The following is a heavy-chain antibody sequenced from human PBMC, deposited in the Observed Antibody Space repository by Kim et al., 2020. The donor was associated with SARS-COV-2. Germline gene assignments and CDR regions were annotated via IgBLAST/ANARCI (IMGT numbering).Heavy chain of an antibody. J-gene: IGHJ4*02. Sequence: SLRLSCAASGFTFDDYAMHWVRQAPGKGLEWVSGISWNSGSIGYADSVKGRFTISRDNAKNSLYLQMNSLRAEDTALYYCAKDMQQWLVPHFDYWGQGTLVTVSS. CDR3: AKDMQQWLVPHFDY. D-gene: IGHD6-19*01. CDR2: ISWNSGSI. V-gene: IGHV3-9*01. CDR1: GFTFDDYA.